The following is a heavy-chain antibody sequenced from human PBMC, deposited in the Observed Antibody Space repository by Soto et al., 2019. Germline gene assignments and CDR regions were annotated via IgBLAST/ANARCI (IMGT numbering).Heavy chain of an antibody. CDR2: IYWNDDK. V-gene: IGHV2-5*01. Sequence: QITLKESGPTLVKPTQTLTLTCIFSGFSLSTSGVGVGWIRQPPGKALEWLGFIYWNDDKRYSPSLKSRLTSTKDTSKNQVVLTMTNMDPVDTATYYCAKSGSSGWYGWFAPWGQGTLVTVSS. D-gene: IGHD6-19*01. CDR3: AKSGSSGWYGWFAP. J-gene: IGHJ5*02. CDR1: GFSLSTSGVG.